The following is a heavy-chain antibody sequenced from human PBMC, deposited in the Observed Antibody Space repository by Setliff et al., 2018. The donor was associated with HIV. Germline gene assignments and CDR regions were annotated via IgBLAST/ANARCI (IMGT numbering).Heavy chain of an antibody. D-gene: IGHD5-18*01. CDR2: IYHSGST. Sequence: SETLSLTCTVSGYSISSGYYWGWIRQPPGKGLEWIGSIYHSGSTYYNPSLKSRVTISVDTSKNHFSLKLRSVTAADTAVYYCARGRRYSYGSRFDYWGQGTLVTVSS. CDR3: ARGRRYSYGSRFDY. CDR1: GYSISSGYY. V-gene: IGHV4-38-2*02. J-gene: IGHJ4*02.